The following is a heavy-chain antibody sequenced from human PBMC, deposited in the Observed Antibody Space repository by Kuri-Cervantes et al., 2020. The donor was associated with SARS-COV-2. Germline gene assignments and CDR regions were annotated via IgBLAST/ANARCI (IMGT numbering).Heavy chain of an antibody. J-gene: IGHJ6*03. CDR2: ISGSRSYI. D-gene: IGHD5-12*01. Sequence: GESLKISCVGSGFTFTSYTLTWVRQAPGKALEWVSSISGSRSYIYYADSMKGRFTISRDNAKNSLYLQMNSLRAEDTAVYYCARTINQGDSGYETLYYYMDVWGKGTTVTVSS. V-gene: IGHV3-21*01. CDR1: GFTFTSYT. CDR3: ARTINQGDSGYETLYYYMDV.